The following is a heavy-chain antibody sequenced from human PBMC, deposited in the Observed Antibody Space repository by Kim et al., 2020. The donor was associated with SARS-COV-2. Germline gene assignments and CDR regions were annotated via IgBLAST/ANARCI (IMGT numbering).Heavy chain of an antibody. D-gene: IGHD5-18*01. Sequence: SETLSLTCTVSGGSISSYYWSWIRQPPGKGLEWIGYIYYSGSTNYNPSLKSRVTISVDTSKNQFSLKLSSVTAADTAVYYCARWAEDTAMVTGDSRFDYWGQGTLVTVSS. V-gene: IGHV4-59*13. CDR3: ARWAEDTAMVTGDSRFDY. CDR1: GGSISSYY. J-gene: IGHJ4*02. CDR2: IYYSGST.